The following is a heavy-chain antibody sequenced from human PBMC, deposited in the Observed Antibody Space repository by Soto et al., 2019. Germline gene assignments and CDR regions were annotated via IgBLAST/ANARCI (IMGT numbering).Heavy chain of an antibody. CDR1: GDIFSGYY. J-gene: IGHJ4*02. D-gene: IGHD5-18*01. V-gene: IGHV1-2*02. CDR3: ARDEIQLWFEGPPFDY. CDR2: INPKTGGT. Sequence: AAVKVSCKASGDIFSGYYRHWLRQAPGQGLEWMGWINPKTGGTKYTQKFQGRVTMTRDTSSSTAYMELSSLTSDDTAVYYCARDEIQLWFEGPPFDYWGQGTLVTV.